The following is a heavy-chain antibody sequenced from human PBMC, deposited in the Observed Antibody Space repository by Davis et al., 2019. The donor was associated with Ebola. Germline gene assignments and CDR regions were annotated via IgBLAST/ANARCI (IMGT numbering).Heavy chain of an antibody. CDR2: IIPIFGSA. D-gene: IGHD6-6*01. CDR1: GYTFTSLG. J-gene: IGHJ6*02. Sequence: SVKVSCKVSGYTFTSLGTSWVRQVPGQGLEWMGGIIPIFGSADYPHKFQGRVTITADKSTNTSYMELRSLTSEDSAVYYCATDRQREQLGGNYYYDMHVWGQGTTVTVSS. CDR3: ATDRQREQLGGNYYYDMHV. V-gene: IGHV1-69*06.